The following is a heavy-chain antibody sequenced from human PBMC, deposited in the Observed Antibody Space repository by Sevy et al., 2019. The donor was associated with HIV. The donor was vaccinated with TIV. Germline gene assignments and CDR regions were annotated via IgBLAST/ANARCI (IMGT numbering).Heavy chain of an antibody. V-gene: IGHV3-48*02. Sequence: GGSLRLSCAASGFTFSSSIINWVRQAPGKGLEWVSSISGTGSTIYDADSVKGRFTISRDNAKNSLYLQMHSLRDEDTAVYYCARSDYGDYVGWFDPWGQGTLVTVSS. CDR1: GFTFSSSI. CDR2: ISGTGSTI. CDR3: ARSDYGDYVGWFDP. D-gene: IGHD4-17*01. J-gene: IGHJ5*02.